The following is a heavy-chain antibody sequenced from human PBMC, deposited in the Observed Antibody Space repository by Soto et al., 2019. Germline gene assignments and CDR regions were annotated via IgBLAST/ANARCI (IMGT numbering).Heavy chain of an antibody. Sequence: QVQLVQSGAEVKKPESSVKVSCKAPGGTFSTYAISWVRQAPGQGLEWMGGIIPMFGTANYAQRFQDRVTITADESTNTVYMEPSSLRSEDTAVYFCASGIQLWLRRINNGYSGWGQGTLVTVSS. V-gene: IGHV1-69*12. J-gene: IGHJ4*02. CDR1: GGTFSTYA. CDR2: IIPMFGTA. D-gene: IGHD5-18*01. CDR3: ASGIQLWLRRINNGYSG.